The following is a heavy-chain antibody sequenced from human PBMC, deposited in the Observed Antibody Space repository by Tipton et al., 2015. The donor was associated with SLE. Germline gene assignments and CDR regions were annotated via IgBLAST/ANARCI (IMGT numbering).Heavy chain of an antibody. CDR3: ARHDSSSWYYFDY. D-gene: IGHD6-13*01. CDR1: GGSISSYY. V-gene: IGHV4-59*08. CDR2: IYYSGST. J-gene: IGHJ4*02. Sequence: TLSLTCTVSGGSISSYYWSWIRQPPGKGLEWIGYIYYSGSTNYNPSLNSRVTISVDTSKNQFSLKLSSVTAADTAVYYCARHDSSSWYYFDYWGQGTLVTVSS.